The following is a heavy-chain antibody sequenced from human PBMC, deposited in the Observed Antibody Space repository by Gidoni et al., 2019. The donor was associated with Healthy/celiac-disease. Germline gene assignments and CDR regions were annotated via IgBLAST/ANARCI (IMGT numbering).Heavy chain of an antibody. J-gene: IGHJ4*02. CDR1: GFTFDDYA. V-gene: IGHV3-9*01. CDR3: AKSGSIAVAHFDY. Sequence: EVQLVESGGGLVQPGRSLRLSCAASGFTFDDYAMHWVRQAPGKGLEWVSGISWNSGSIGYADSVKGRFTISRDNAKNSLYLQMNSLRAEDTALYYCAKSGSIAVAHFDYWGQGTLVTVSS. D-gene: IGHD6-19*01. CDR2: ISWNSGSI.